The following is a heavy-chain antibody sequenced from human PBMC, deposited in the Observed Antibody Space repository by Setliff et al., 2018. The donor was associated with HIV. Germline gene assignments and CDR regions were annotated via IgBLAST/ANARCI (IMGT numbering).Heavy chain of an antibody. Sequence: ASVKVSCKASGYTFTDYFVHWVQQAPGKGLEWMGRVDPEDGETIYAEKFQSRVTITADTSTDTAYMELSSLRSEDTSVYYCATAPTMKVVYSGFWGQGTLVTVSS. CDR3: ATAPTMKVVYSGF. J-gene: IGHJ4*02. CDR1: GYTFTDYF. V-gene: IGHV1-69-2*01. D-gene: IGHD3-22*01. CDR2: VDPEDGET.